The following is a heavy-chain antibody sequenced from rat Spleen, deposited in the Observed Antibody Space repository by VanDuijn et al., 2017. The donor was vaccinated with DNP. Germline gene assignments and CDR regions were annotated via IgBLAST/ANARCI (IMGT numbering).Heavy chain of an antibody. V-gene: IGHV5S23*01. CDR1: GFSLTNYA. CDR3: ARGGRSYFDY. D-gene: IGHD1-11*01. CDR2: INTDGGTT. J-gene: IGHJ2*01. Sequence: VQLKESGPGLVQPSQTLSLTCTVSGFSLTNYAVGWVRQPPGKGLEWIASINTDGGTTYYPDSVKGRFTISRDNARSTLYLQMDSLRSEDTASYYCARGGRSYFDYWGQGVMVTVSS.